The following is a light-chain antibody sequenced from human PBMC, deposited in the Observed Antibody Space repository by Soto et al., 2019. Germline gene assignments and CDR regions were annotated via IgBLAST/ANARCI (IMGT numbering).Light chain of an antibody. CDR3: QQYAKAPLT. CDR2: DAS. CDR1: QSVSSY. J-gene: IGKJ1*01. Sequence: EIVLTQSPATLSLSPVERATLSCMASQSVSSYLAWYQQKPGQAPRLLIYDASNRATGIPARFSGSGSGTDFTLTISSLEPEDFAVYYCQQYAKAPLTFGQGTKVDIK. V-gene: IGKV3-11*01.